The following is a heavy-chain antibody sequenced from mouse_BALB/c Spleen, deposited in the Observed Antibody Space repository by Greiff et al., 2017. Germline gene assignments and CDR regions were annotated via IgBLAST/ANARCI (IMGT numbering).Heavy chain of an antibody. CDR1: GYSITSGYY. J-gene: IGHJ2*01. CDR2: ISYDGSN. Sequence: EVHLVESGPGLVKPSQSLSLTCSVTGYSITSGYYWNWIRQFPGNKLEWMGYISYDGSNNYNPSLKNRISITRDTSKNQFFLKLNSVTTEDTATYYCARAPYYYGSSSLDYWGQGTTLTVSS. V-gene: IGHV3-6*02. D-gene: IGHD1-1*01. CDR3: ARAPYYYGSSSLDY.